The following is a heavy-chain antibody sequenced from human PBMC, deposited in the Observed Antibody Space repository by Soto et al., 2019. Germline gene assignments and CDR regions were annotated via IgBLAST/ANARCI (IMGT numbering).Heavy chain of an antibody. J-gene: IGHJ6*02. D-gene: IGHD3-10*01. CDR1: GFTFSSYG. Sequence: GGSLRLSCAASGFTFSSYGMHWVRQAPGKGLEWVAVISYDGSNKYYADSVKGRFTISRDNSKNTLYLQMNGLRAEDTAVYYCAKAARGNYYYYYCMDVWGQGTTVTVSS. CDR2: ISYDGSNK. CDR3: AKAARGNYYYYYCMDV. V-gene: IGHV3-30*18.